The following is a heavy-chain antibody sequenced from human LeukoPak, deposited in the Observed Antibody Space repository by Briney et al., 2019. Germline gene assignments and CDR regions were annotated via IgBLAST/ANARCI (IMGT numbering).Heavy chain of an antibody. Sequence: GASVRVSSKASGYTFTIYGISCVPQAPGQGREWMGWISAYNGNTNYTQKLQGRVTITTETSTSTAYMELRSLGSDDTAVYYCAREGVVGSFDYWGQGTLITVSS. D-gene: IGHD1-26*01. CDR2: ISAYNGNT. CDR1: GYTFTIYG. J-gene: IGHJ4*02. CDR3: AREGVVGSFDY. V-gene: IGHV1-18*01.